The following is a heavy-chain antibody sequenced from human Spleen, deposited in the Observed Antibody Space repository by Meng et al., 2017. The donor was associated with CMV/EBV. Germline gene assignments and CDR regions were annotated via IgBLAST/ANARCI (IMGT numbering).Heavy chain of an antibody. J-gene: IGHJ6*02. CDR2: IYSGGDT. Sequence: GGSLRLSCSVSGGTVSYNYMTWVRQAPGKGLEWVSVIYSGGDTYCADSVKGRFTISRDNSKNTLYLQMNSLRAEDTAVYYCASNPSSGWDYYYYGMDVWGQGTTVTVSS. CDR1: GGTVSYNY. D-gene: IGHD6-19*01. V-gene: IGHV3-66*02. CDR3: ASNPSSGWDYYYYGMDV.